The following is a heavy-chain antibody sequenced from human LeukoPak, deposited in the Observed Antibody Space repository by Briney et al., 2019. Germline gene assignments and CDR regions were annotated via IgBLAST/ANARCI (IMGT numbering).Heavy chain of an antibody. V-gene: IGHV4-59*08. J-gene: IGHJ4*02. CDR3: ARQVRLGAAYFDY. CDR1: GGSISGYY. CDR2: IYHSGST. D-gene: IGHD2-15*01. Sequence: SETLSLTCTVSGGSISGYYWSWIRQPPGKGLEWIGYIYHSGSTNYNPSLKSRVTISVDTSKNQFSLKLSSVTAADTAVYYCARQVRLGAAYFDYWGQGTLVTVSS.